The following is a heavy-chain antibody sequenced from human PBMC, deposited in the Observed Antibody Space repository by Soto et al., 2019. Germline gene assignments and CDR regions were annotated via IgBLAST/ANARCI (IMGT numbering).Heavy chain of an antibody. V-gene: IGHV3-23*01. CDR2: ISGSGGST. J-gene: IGHJ4*02. CDR3: ARRSSGWYFDY. Sequence: EVQLLESGGGLVQPGGSLRLSCAASGFTFSSYAMSWVRQAPGKGLEWGSAISGSGGSTYYADSVKGRFTISRDNSKNTLYLQMTSLRAEDTAVYYCARRSSGWYFDYWGQGTLVTVSS. CDR1: GFTFSSYA. D-gene: IGHD6-19*01.